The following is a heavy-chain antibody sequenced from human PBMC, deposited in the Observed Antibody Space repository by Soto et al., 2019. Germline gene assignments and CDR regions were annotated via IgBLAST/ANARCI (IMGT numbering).Heavy chain of an antibody. CDR2: IKSDGSQ. V-gene: IGHV3-30*18. Sequence: QVKLVESGGAVVQPGRSLRLSCAASGFTFRSYGMHWVRQAPDKGLEWVAAIKSDGSQYSTDSVKGRFFSIRDKSKKMVYLQMNNVSTDDTGVYYCAKPRSRLEWPPFDPWGQGTLVTVSS. CDR1: GFTFRSYG. D-gene: IGHD3-3*01. J-gene: IGHJ5*02. CDR3: AKPRSRLEWPPFDP.